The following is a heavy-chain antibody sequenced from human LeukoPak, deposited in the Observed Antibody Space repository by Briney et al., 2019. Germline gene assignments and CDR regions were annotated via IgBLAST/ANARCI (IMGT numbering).Heavy chain of an antibody. V-gene: IGHV1-18*01. CDR3: ARDRYDFWSGSYTGPDY. CDR2: ISAYNGNT. Sequence: ASVKVSCKASGYTFTSYGISWVRQAPGQGLEWMGWISAYNGNTNYAQKLQGRVTMTTDTSTSTAYMELRSLRSDGTAVYYCARDRYDFWSGSYTGPDYWGQGTLVTVSS. CDR1: GYTFTSYG. J-gene: IGHJ4*02. D-gene: IGHD3-3*01.